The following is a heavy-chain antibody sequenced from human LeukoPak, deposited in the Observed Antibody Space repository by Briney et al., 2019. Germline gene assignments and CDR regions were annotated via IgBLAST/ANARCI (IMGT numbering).Heavy chain of an antibody. D-gene: IGHD6-13*01. CDR2: IKQDGSEK. CDR1: GFTFSSYW. CDR3: ARVRRSYTPLYPFRIAAAGTGVDY. Sequence: GGSLRLSCAASGFTFSSYWMSWVRQAPGKGLEWVANIKQDGSEKYYVDSVKGRFTISRDNAKNSLYLQMNSLRAEDTAVYYCARVRRSYTPLYPFRIAAAGTGVDYWGQGTLVTVSS. V-gene: IGHV3-7*01. J-gene: IGHJ4*02.